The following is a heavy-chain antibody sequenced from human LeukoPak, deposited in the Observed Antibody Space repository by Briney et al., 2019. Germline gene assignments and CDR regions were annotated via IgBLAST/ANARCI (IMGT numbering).Heavy chain of an antibody. Sequence: SETLSLTCTVSGGSISSYYWSWIRQPPGKGLEWIGYIYYSGSTNYNPSLKSRVTISVDTSKNQFSLKLSSVTAADTAVYYCASHTDYYDSSGYSEMIDYWGQGTLVTISS. V-gene: IGHV4-59*08. CDR3: ASHTDYYDSSGYSEMIDY. CDR1: GGSISSYY. D-gene: IGHD3-22*01. CDR2: IYYSGST. J-gene: IGHJ4*02.